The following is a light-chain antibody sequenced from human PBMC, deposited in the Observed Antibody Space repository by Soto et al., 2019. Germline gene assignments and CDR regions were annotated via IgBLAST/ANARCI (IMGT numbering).Light chain of an antibody. Sequence: EIVLTQSPGTLSLSPGERATLSCRASQSITSNYFAWYQQKPGQAPRLLIYGASNRATGIPDRFSGSGYGTDFTRTSSRLEPEDFAVYYCQQYSWAFGQGTKVEI. CDR1: QSITSNY. J-gene: IGKJ1*01. CDR2: GAS. V-gene: IGKV3-20*01. CDR3: QQYSWA.